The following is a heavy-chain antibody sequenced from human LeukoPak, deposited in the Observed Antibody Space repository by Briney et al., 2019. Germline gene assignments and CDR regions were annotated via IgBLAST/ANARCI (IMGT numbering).Heavy chain of an antibody. CDR3: ARIASVGATRGDGAFDI. V-gene: IGHV3-23*01. CDR2: ISGSGGST. J-gene: IGHJ3*02. CDR1: GFTFSSYA. Sequence: GGSLRLSCAASGFTFSSYAMSWVRQAPGKGLEWVSLISGSGGSTYYADSVKGRFTISRDNSKNTLYLQMNSLRAEDTAVYYCARIASVGATRGDGAFDIWGQGTMVTVSS. D-gene: IGHD1-26*01.